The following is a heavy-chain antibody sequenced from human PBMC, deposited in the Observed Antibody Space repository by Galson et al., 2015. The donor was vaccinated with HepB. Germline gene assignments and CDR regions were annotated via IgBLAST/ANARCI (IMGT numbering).Heavy chain of an antibody. CDR2: MNPNSGNT. CDR3: ARSSSGWYPYYYYYMDV. D-gene: IGHD6-19*01. CDR1: GYTFTSYD. V-gene: IGHV1-8*01. Sequence: SVKVSCKASGYTFTSYDINWVRQATGQGLEWMGWMNPNSGNTGYAQKFQGRVTMTRNTSISTAYMELSSLRSEDTAVYYCARSSSGWYPYYYYYMDVWGKGTTVTVSS. J-gene: IGHJ6*03.